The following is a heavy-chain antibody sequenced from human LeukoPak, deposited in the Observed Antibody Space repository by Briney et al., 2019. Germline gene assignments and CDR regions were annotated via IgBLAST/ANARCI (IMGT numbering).Heavy chain of an antibody. CDR3: ARVSGRLERQSDLDY. CDR2: ISGDSTYI. CDR1: GFTFASYS. V-gene: IGHV3-21*01. Sequence: GGSLRLSCAASGFTFASYSMNWVRQAPGKGLEWVSSISGDSTYIYNAGSVKGRFTISRDNAQASLYPQMISLIADDTAVCYCARVSGRLERQSDLDYWGQGTLVIVSS. D-gene: IGHD1-1*01. J-gene: IGHJ4*02.